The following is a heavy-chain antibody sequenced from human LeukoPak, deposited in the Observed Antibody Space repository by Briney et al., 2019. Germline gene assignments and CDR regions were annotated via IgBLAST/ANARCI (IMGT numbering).Heavy chain of an antibody. CDR2: IYYRGST. J-gene: IGHJ4*02. CDR1: GGSISSSNYY. CDR3: ARTYHCDSSGYFLPPYFDY. V-gene: IGHV4-39*01. D-gene: IGHD3-22*01. Sequence: SETLSLTCTVSGGSISSSNYYWGWIRQPPGKGLEWIGSIYYRGSTYYNPSLKSRVTISVDTSENQFSLKVTSVTAADTAVYYCARTYHCDSSGYFLPPYFDYWGQGTLVTVSS.